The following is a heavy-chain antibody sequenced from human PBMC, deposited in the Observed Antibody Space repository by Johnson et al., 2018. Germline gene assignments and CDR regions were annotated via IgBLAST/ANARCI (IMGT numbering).Heavy chain of an antibody. CDR2: IIPIFATA. CDR3: ARARYDTGGYSSRH. CDR1: GGTFSNYA. V-gene: IGHV1-69*12. Sequence: QVQLVQSGAEVKKPGSSVKVSCKASGGTFSNYAISWVRQAPGQGLEWMGGIIPIFATANYAPKFQGRVTITADESTSTAYMELSRLRSEDTAVYYWARARYDTGGYSSRHWGQGTLVTVSS. J-gene: IGHJ1*01. D-gene: IGHD3-10*01.